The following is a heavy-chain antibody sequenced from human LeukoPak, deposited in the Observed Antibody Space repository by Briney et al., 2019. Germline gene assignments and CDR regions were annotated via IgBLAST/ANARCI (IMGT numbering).Heavy chain of an antibody. CDR2: ISSSSSTI. CDR1: GFTFSSYS. D-gene: IGHD3-3*01. CDR3: ARNYDFWSGYYSPIFYFDY. Sequence: PGGSLRLSCGASGFTFSSYSMNWVRQAPGKGLEWVSYISSSSSTIYYADSVKGRFTISRDNAKNSLYLQMNSLRAEDTAVYYCARNYDFWSGYYSPIFYFDYWGQGTLVTVSS. V-gene: IGHV3-48*01. J-gene: IGHJ4*02.